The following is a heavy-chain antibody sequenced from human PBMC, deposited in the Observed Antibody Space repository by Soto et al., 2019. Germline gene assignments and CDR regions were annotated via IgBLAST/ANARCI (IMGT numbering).Heavy chain of an antibody. CDR1: GYTFTSYA. J-gene: IGHJ3*02. CDR3: ATSSDQLVAFDI. D-gene: IGHD6-6*01. V-gene: IGHV1-3*01. CDR2: INAGNGNT. Sequence: ASVKVSCKASGYTFTSYAMHWVRQAPGQRLEWMGWINAGNGNTKYSQKFQGRVTITRDTSASTAYMELSRLRSDDTAVYYCATSSDQLVAFDIWGQGTMVTVSS.